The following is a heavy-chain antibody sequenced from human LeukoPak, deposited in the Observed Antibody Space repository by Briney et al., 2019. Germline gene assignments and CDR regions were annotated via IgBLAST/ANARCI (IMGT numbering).Heavy chain of an antibody. CDR2: VYNSGST. CDR1: GGSMSTYY. V-gene: IGHV4-59*08. J-gene: IGHJ6*03. D-gene: IGHD2-2*01. Sequence: SETLSLTCTVSGGSMSTYYWSWRRQPPGKGLEWIGDVYNSGSTNYNSSLESRVTISVGTSKKQFSLKLSSVTATDTAVYYCARCRTTGLPGCMDVWGKRTTVTVSS. CDR3: ARCRTTGLPGCMDV.